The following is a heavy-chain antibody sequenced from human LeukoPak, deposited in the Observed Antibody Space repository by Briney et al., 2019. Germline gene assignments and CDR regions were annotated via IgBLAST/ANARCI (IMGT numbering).Heavy chain of an antibody. V-gene: IGHV3-64*01. Sequence: GGSLRLSCAASGFTFSDYYMSWIRQAPGKGLEYVSAISSNGGSTYYANSVKGRFTISRDNSKNTLYLQMGSLRAEDMAVYYCARVLYGRIAAAGLDYWGQGTLVTVSS. CDR1: GFTFSDYY. J-gene: IGHJ4*02. CDR2: ISSNGGST. D-gene: IGHD6-13*01. CDR3: ARVLYGRIAAAGLDY.